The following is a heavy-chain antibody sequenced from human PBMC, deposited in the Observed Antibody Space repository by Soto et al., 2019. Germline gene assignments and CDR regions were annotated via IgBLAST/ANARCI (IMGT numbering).Heavy chain of an antibody. CDR1: GYTFTSYA. D-gene: IGHD2-21*02. Sequence: QVQLVQSGAEEKKPGASVKVSCKASGYTFTSYAMHWVRQAPGQRLEWMGWINAGNGNTKYSQKFQGRVTIARDTSASTAYMELSSLRSEDTAVYYCARSFVVVTALDYLGQGTLGTVSS. V-gene: IGHV1-3*05. J-gene: IGHJ4*02. CDR2: INAGNGNT. CDR3: ARSFVVVTALDY.